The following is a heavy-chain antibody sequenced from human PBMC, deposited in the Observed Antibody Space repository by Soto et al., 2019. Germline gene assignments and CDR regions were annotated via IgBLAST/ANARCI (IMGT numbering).Heavy chain of an antibody. Sequence: GGSLRLSCAASGFTFSSYAMSWVRQAPGKGLEWVSAISGSGGSTYYADSVKGRFTISRDNSKNTLYLQMNSLRAEDTAVYYCAKATFTEYSGSYYGDYWGQGTLVTASS. D-gene: IGHD1-26*01. CDR2: ISGSGGST. J-gene: IGHJ4*02. CDR3: AKATFTEYSGSYYGDY. CDR1: GFTFSSYA. V-gene: IGHV3-23*01.